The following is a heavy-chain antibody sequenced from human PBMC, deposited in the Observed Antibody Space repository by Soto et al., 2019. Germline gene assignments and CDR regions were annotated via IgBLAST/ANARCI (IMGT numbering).Heavy chain of an antibody. CDR1: GDSISGGGDY. V-gene: IGHV4-31*03. J-gene: IGHJ5*02. Sequence: QVQLQESGPGLVKPSQTLSLTCTVSGDSISGGGDYWSWIRQHPGKGLEWIGYMYYSGSTYYNPSLESRVTISVDTSKNQFSLKLSSVTAADTTVYYCARSQGSYPPQNWLDPWGQGILVTVSS. D-gene: IGHD3-16*02. CDR3: ARSQGSYPPQNWLDP. CDR2: MYYSGST.